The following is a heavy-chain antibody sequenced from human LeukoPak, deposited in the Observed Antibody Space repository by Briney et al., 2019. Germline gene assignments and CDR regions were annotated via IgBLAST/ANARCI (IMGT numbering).Heavy chain of an antibody. J-gene: IGHJ4*02. D-gene: IGHD4-23*01. Sequence: SETLSLTCAVSGYSISSSNWWGWIRQPPGKGLEWIGYIYYSGSTYYNPSLKSRATMSVDTSKNQFSLKLSSVTAVDTAVYYCARSVDGGNSPFDYWGQGTLVTVSS. CDR3: ARSVDGGNSPFDY. CDR2: IYYSGST. CDR1: GYSISSSNW. V-gene: IGHV4-28*01.